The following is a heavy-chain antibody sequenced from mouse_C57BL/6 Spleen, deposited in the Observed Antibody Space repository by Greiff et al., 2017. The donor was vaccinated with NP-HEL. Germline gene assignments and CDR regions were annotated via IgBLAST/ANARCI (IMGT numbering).Heavy chain of an antibody. CDR1: GYAFSSYW. Sequence: QVQLKESGAELVKPGASVKISCKASGYAFSSYWMNWVKQRPGKGLEWIGQIYPGDGDTNYNGKFKGKATLTADKSSSTSYMQLSSLTTEDAAVYFCARGDYYGRERYFDVWGTGTTVTVSS. V-gene: IGHV1-80*01. CDR3: ARGDYYGRERYFDV. CDR2: IYPGDGDT. D-gene: IGHD1-1*01. J-gene: IGHJ1*03.